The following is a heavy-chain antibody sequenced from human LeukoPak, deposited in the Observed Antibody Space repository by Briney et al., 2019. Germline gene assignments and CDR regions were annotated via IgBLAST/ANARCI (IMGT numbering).Heavy chain of an antibody. CDR3: ASHVDKADI. D-gene: IGHD5-12*01. J-gene: IGHJ3*02. CDR2: IIPILVIA. Sequence: ASVKVSCMASVGTFSSYTISWVRQAPGQGLELMGRIIPILVIANYAQKFQGRVTITADKSTSTAYMELSSLRSEDTAVYYCASHVDKADIWGQGTMVTVSS. V-gene: IGHV1-69*02. CDR1: VGTFSSYT.